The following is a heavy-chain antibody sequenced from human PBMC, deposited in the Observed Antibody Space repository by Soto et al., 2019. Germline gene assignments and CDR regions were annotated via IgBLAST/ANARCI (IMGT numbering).Heavy chain of an antibody. CDR3: SRGILV. D-gene: IGHD5-18*01. CDR2: ISYGGST. J-gene: IGHJ4*02. Sequence: QVQLQESGPGLWKPSQTLSSTCPVSVGPITMVGSCWVWFGQHPGKGLDWIGCISYGGSTSYNPSLKSRVTISVDTSKNQFSLKLTSVTAADTAVYYCSRGILVWGQGALITVSS. V-gene: IGHV4-31*03. CDR1: VGPITMVGSC.